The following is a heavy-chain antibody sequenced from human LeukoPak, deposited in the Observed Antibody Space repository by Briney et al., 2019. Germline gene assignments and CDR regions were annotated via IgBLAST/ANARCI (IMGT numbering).Heavy chain of an antibody. CDR3: ARSYDSSGYYRMDV. D-gene: IGHD3-22*01. CDR1: GYTFTSYY. V-gene: IGHV1-46*01. CDR2: INPSGGST. J-gene: IGHJ6*02. Sequence: GASVKVPCKASGYTFTSYYMHCVRQAPGQGLGWMGIINPSGGSTNYAQNFQDRLTMTRDTSTSTVYMELSSLRSEDTAVYYCARSYDSSGYYRMDVWGQGTTVTVSS.